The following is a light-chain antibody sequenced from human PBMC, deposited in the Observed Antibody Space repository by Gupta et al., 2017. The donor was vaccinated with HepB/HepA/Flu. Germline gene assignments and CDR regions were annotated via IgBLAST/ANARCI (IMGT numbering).Light chain of an antibody. CDR1: QSISSW. V-gene: IGKV1-5*03. J-gene: IGKJ2*02. CDR3: QQDNTSPCT. CDR2: KAS. Sequence: DIQMTQSPSTLSASVGDRVTLTRRASQSISSWLAWYQQKPGKAPKILIYKASSLESGVSSRFSGSGSGTEFTLTISGLQPDDFATYFCQQDNTSPCTFGQGTKLEIK.